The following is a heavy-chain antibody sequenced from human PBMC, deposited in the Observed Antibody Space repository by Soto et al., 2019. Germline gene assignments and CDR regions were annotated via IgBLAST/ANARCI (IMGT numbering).Heavy chain of an antibody. CDR2: IVPTFGSA. J-gene: IGHJ4*02. D-gene: IGHD3-22*01. CDR3: ASDTGAVFDGSGYYQRGLIS. Sequence: QVQLVQSGAEVKRPGSSVKVSCKASGGTFSSYAISWVRQAPGHGLEWMGGIVPTFGSADYAHTFQGRVTITADESTSTVNMEMSSLTSDDTALYYCASDTGAVFDGSGYYQRGLISWGQGSLVTVSS. V-gene: IGHV1-69*01. CDR1: GGTFSSYA.